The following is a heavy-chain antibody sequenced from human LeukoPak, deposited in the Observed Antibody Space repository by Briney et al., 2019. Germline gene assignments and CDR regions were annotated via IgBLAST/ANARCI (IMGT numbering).Heavy chain of an antibody. Sequence: GGSLRLSCAASGFTFSSYWMHWVRQAPGKGLVWVSRIDSDGSSTSYADSVKGRFTISRDNAKNTLYLQMNSLRAEDTAVYYCARDPKFTMVRGAHPFNWFDPWGQGTLVTVSS. CDR3: ARDPKFTMVRGAHPFNWFDP. D-gene: IGHD3-10*01. CDR2: IDSDGSST. V-gene: IGHV3-74*01. CDR1: GFTFSSYW. J-gene: IGHJ5*02.